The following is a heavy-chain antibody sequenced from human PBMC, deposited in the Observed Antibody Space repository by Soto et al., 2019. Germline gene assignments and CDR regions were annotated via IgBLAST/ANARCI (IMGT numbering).Heavy chain of an antibody. CDR1: GYTFTSYG. Sequence: QVQLVQSGAEVKKPGASVKVSCKASGYTFTSYGISWVRQAPGQGLEWMGWISAYNGNTNYAQKLQGRVTMTTDTSTSTAYMELWSLRSDDTAVYYCARDRLGWLPDHYFDYWGQGTLVTVSS. CDR2: ISAYNGNT. V-gene: IGHV1-18*01. J-gene: IGHJ4*02. CDR3: ARDRLGWLPDHYFDY. D-gene: IGHD2-21*01.